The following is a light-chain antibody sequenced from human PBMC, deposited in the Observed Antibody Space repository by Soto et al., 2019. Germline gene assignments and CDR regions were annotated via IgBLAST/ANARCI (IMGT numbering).Light chain of an antibody. V-gene: IGKV3-15*01. CDR1: QSVSSN. Sequence: EMVMTQSPATLSVSAGERATLSCRASQSVSSNLAWYQQKPGQAPRLLIYGASTRATGVPDRFSGSGSGPNFTLTTSSLQPQNSAVYSCLQYKSWLWGVGPG. J-gene: IGKJ3*01. CDR3: LQYKSWLWG. CDR2: GAS.